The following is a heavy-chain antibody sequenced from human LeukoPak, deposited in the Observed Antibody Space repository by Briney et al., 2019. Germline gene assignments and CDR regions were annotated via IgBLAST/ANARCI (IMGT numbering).Heavy chain of an antibody. J-gene: IGHJ4*02. CDR1: GGSISSYY. CDR3: AREYYDSSGYYYPRYYFDY. V-gene: IGHV4-59*12. CDR2: IYYSGGT. D-gene: IGHD3-22*01. Sequence: SETKSLTCTVSGGSISSYYWSWIRQPPGKGLEGIGYIYYSGGTNYNPSLKSRVTISVDTSKNPFSLKLSSVTAADTAVYYCAREYYDSSGYYYPRYYFDYWGQGTLVTVSS.